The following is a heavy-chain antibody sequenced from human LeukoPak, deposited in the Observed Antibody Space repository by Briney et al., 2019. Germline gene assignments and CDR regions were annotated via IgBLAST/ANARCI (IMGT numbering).Heavy chain of an antibody. CDR3: AKRKSQRGYSYGLLDY. CDR2: IRYDGSNK. V-gene: IGHV3-30*02. J-gene: IGHJ4*02. D-gene: IGHD5-18*01. CDR1: GFTFSSYG. Sequence: GGSLRLSCAASGFTFSSYGMHWVRQAPGKGLEWVAFIRYDGSNKYYADSVKGRFTISRDNSKNTLYLQMNSLRAEDTAVYYCAKRKSQRGYSYGLLDYWGQGTLVTVSS.